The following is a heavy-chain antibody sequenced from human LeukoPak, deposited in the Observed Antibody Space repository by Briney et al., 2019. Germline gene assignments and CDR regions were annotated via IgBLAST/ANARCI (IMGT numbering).Heavy chain of an antibody. J-gene: IGHJ4*02. Sequence: GGSLRLSCAASGFTFSSYGMHWVRQAPGKGLEWVAFIRYDGSNKYYADSVKGRFTISRDNSKNTLYLQMNSLRAEDTAVYYCAKDSRRYYYGSGSPLDYWGQGTLVTVSS. D-gene: IGHD3-10*01. CDR2: IRYDGSNK. V-gene: IGHV3-30*02. CDR1: GFTFSSYG. CDR3: AKDSRRYYYGSGSPLDY.